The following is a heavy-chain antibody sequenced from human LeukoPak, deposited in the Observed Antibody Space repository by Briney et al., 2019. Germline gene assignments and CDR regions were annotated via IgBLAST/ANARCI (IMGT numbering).Heavy chain of an antibody. Sequence: GGSLRLTCSASGFTFSSFAINWVRQAPGKGLEWVSSLSGSGGAAYYADFAKGRFTISRDNSKNTVYLQMNSLRDDDTADYYCAKDISPCSAGSCPFTYHYYFMDVWGKGTRVTVSS. CDR3: AKDISPCSAGSCPFTYHYYFMDV. CDR2: LSGSGGAA. V-gene: IGHV3-23*01. D-gene: IGHD2-15*01. J-gene: IGHJ6*03. CDR1: GFTFSSFA.